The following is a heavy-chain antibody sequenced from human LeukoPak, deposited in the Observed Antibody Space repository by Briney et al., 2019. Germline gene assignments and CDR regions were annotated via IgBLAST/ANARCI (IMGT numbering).Heavy chain of an antibody. V-gene: IGHV4-39*01. J-gene: IGHJ4*02. CDR1: GGSISGSSYY. Sequence: SETLSLTCSVSGGSISGSSYYWGWIRQPPGKGLEWIGSFYYSGNTYYNPSLKSRVTISVDTSKNQFFLKVSSVTAADTAVYYCARHEGSNLLTGYPTFDYWGQGALVTVSS. CDR2: FYYSGNT. CDR3: ARHEGSNLLTGYPTFDY. D-gene: IGHD3-9*01.